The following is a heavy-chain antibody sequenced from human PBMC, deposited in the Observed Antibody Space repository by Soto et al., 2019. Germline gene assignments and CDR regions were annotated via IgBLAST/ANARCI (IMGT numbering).Heavy chain of an antibody. CDR3: ARKSDDYVWGSYRYNPPLYYYYGMDV. D-gene: IGHD3-16*02. V-gene: IGHV1-69*13. CDR1: GGTFSSYA. J-gene: IGHJ6*02. CDR2: IIPIFGTA. Sequence: GASVKVSCKASGGTFSSYAISWVRQAPGQGLEWMGGIIPIFGTANYAQKFQGRVTITADESTSTAYMELSSLRSEDTAVYYCARKSDDYVWGSYRYNPPLYYYYGMDVWGQGTTVTVSS.